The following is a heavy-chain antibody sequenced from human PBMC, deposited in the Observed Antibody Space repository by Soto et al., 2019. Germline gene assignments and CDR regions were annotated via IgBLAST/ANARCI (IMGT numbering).Heavy chain of an antibody. D-gene: IGHD3-10*01. CDR1: GGSISSYY. V-gene: IGHV4-59*01. CDR2: IYYSGST. CDR3: ARIWFGEINWFDP. J-gene: IGHJ5*02. Sequence: SETLSLTCTASGGSISSYYWSWIRQPPGKGLEWIGYIYYSGSTNYNPSLKSRVTISVDTSKNQFSLKLSSVTAADTAVYYCARIWFGEINWFDPWGQGTLVTVSS.